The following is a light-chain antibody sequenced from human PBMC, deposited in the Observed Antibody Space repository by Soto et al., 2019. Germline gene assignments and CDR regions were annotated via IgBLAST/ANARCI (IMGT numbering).Light chain of an antibody. V-gene: IGLV2-14*01. CDR2: EVS. CDR1: SSDVGGYDY. Sequence: QSVLTQPASVSGSPGQSITISCTGTSSDVGGYDYVSWYQQHPGKAPKLIIYEVSNRPSGISNRFSGSKSGNTASLTISGLQAEDEADYYCNSYTRGSARVFATATKVTXL. J-gene: IGLJ1*01. CDR3: NSYTRGSARV.